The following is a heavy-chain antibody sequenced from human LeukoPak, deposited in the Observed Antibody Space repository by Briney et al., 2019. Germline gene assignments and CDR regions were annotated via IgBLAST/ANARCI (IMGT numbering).Heavy chain of an antibody. Sequence: ASVKVSCKASGYPFTSYYMHWVRQAPGQGFEWMGIINPSGGSTSYAQKFQGRVTMTRDTSTSTVYMELSSLRSEDTAVYYCARDPHNYSSGSPKYYFHCWGQGPLVPVSS. CDR3: ARDPHNYSSGSPKYYFHC. CDR1: GYPFTSYY. D-gene: IGHD3-10*01. V-gene: IGHV1-46*01. CDR2: INPSGGST. J-gene: IGHJ4*02.